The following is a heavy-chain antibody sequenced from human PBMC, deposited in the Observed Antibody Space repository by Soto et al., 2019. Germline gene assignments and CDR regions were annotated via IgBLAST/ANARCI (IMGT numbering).Heavy chain of an antibody. V-gene: IGHV3-30-3*01. CDR2: ISSDGNHK. Sequence: QVQLVESGGGVVQPGRSLRLSCAASGFTVSAYTMHWVQQAPGKGLEWVAVISSDGNHKYYTDSVKGRFTISRDTSTNTLYLQMNSLRAEDTAVYYCARWEQPLFDYWGQGTLVTVSS. J-gene: IGHJ4*02. D-gene: IGHD1-26*01. CDR3: ARWEQPLFDY. CDR1: GFTVSAYT.